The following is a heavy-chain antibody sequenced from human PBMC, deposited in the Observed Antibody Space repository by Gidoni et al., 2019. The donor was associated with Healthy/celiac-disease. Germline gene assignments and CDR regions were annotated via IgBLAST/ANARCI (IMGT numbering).Heavy chain of an antibody. Sequence: EVQLVESGGGLVQPGMSLRLSCAASGFTLDNFAMHWVRQAPGKGLEWVSGISWNSGSIGYADSVKGRFTISRDNAKNSLYLRMNSLRVEDTALYYCAKEDPSDDYVPRYFDYWGQGTQVTVSS. J-gene: IGHJ4*02. D-gene: IGHD4-17*01. CDR1: GFTLDNFA. CDR2: ISWNSGSI. V-gene: IGHV3-9*01. CDR3: AKEDPSDDYVPRYFDY.